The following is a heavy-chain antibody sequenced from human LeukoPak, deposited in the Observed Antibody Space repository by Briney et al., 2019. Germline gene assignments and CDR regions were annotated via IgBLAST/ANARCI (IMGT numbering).Heavy chain of an antibody. Sequence: ASVKVSCKASGYTFTGYYMHWVRQAPGQGLEWMGWINPNSGGTNYAQKFQGRVTMTRDTSISTAYMELSRLRSDDTAVYYCARSLCSGGSCSDAFDIWGQGTMVTVSS. V-gene: IGHV1-2*02. CDR1: GYTFTGYY. CDR3: ARSLCSGGSCSDAFDI. D-gene: IGHD2-15*01. CDR2: INPNSGGT. J-gene: IGHJ3*02.